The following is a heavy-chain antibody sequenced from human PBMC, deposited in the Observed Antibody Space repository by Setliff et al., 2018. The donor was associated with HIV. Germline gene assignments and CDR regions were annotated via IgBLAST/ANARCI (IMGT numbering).Heavy chain of an antibody. J-gene: IGHJ4*02. CDR1: GGSISSGGYY. Sequence: PSETLSLTCTVSGGSISSGGYYWSWIRQHPGKGLEWIGRIYGTGSTFYNPSFKSRATFAVDTARSQFSLNLRTVTAADTAVYYCARDLGSGHFDYWGQGTLVTVSS. CDR3: ARDLGSGHFDY. CDR2: IYGTGST. V-gene: IGHV4-31*03.